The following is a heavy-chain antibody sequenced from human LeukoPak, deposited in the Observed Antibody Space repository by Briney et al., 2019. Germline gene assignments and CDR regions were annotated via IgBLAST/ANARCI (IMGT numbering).Heavy chain of an antibody. CDR2: ISGSGVST. CDR1: GFTFSSYA. D-gene: IGHD2/OR15-2a*01. CDR3: AKGSARYCNSSTCYHNWYFDL. Sequence: GGSLRLSCAASGFTFSSYAMHWVRQAPGKGLEWVSAISGSGVSTYYADSVKGRFTISRDNSKNTLYLQMSSLRAEDTAIYYCAKGSARYCNSSTCYHNWYFDLWGRGTLVTVSS. J-gene: IGHJ2*01. V-gene: IGHV3-23*01.